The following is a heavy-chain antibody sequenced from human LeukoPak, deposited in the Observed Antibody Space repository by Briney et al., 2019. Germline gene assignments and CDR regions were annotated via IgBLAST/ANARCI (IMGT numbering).Heavy chain of an antibody. CDR2: VSSSSSYT. D-gene: IGHD3-22*01. Sequence: GGSLRLSCAASGFTFSDYYMSWIRQAPGQGLEWVSYVSSSSSYTNYADSVKGRFTISRDNAKNSLYLQMNSLRAEDTAVYYCAREFKGYYYDSSDQNDAFDIWGQGTMVTVSS. V-gene: IGHV3-11*05. CDR3: AREFKGYYYDSSDQNDAFDI. J-gene: IGHJ3*02. CDR1: GFTFSDYY.